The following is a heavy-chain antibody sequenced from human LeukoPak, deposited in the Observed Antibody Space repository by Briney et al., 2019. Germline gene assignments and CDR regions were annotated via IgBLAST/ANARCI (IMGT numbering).Heavy chain of an antibody. Sequence: KPSETLSLTCAVYGGSFSGYYWSWIRQPPGKGLEWIGEINHSGSTNYNPSLKSRVTISVDTSKNQFSLKLSSVTAADTAVYYCARLPRATAMVTGFDYWGQGTLVTVSS. D-gene: IGHD5-18*01. V-gene: IGHV4-34*01. CDR2: INHSGST. CDR1: GGSFSGYY. CDR3: ARLPRATAMVTGFDY. J-gene: IGHJ4*02.